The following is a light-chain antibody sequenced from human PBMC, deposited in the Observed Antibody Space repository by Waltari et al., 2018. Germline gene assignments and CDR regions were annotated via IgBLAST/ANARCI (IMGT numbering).Light chain of an antibody. CDR2: QVS. J-gene: IGKJ1*01. Sequence: DIQLTQSPSTLSASVGDRVTITCRASQSFSRWLAWYQQKPGKAPKLLIQQVSILESGVPSRFSGSGSGTEFTLTISSLQAEDVAVYYCHQYYSNRMWTFGQGTKVEIK. V-gene: IGKV1-5*03. CDR3: HQYYSNRMWT. CDR1: QSFSRW.